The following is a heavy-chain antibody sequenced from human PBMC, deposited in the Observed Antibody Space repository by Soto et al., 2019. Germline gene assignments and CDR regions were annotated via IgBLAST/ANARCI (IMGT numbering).Heavy chain of an antibody. Sequence: QLQLQESGPGLVKPSETLSLTCTVSGGSISSSSYYWGWIRQPPGKVLEWIGRIYYSGSTYYNPSLKSRVTVSVDTSKNQFSLKLSSVTAADTAVYYCARLRVAVAGSYFDYWGQGTLVTVSS. J-gene: IGHJ4*02. CDR2: IYYSGST. CDR1: GGSISSSSYY. CDR3: ARLRVAVAGSYFDY. D-gene: IGHD6-19*01. V-gene: IGHV4-39*01.